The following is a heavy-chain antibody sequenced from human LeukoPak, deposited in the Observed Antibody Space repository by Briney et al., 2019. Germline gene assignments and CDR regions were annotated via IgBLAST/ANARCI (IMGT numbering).Heavy chain of an antibody. D-gene: IGHD5-24*01. J-gene: IGHJ4*02. V-gene: IGHV3-33*01. CDR3: ARGMGWLRYPKSYFDY. CDR1: GLTFSSYG. Sequence: PGGSLRLSCAASGLTFSSYGMHWVRQAPGKGLEWVAVIWYDGSNKCYADYVKRRFTISRDNSKTTLYLQMNSLRAEDTAVYYCARGMGWLRYPKSYFDYWGQGTLVTVSS. CDR2: IWYDGSNK.